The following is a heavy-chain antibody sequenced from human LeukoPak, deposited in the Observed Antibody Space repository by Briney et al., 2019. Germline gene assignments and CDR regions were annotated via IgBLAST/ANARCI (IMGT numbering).Heavy chain of an antibody. Sequence: KPSETLSLTCAVYGGSFSGYYWSWIRHPPGKGLEWIGEINHSGSTNYNPSLKSRVTISVDTSKNQFSLKLSSVTAADTAVYYCARGGVVTRAALNYWGQGTLVTVSS. V-gene: IGHV4-34*01. CDR2: INHSGST. J-gene: IGHJ4*02. CDR1: GGSFSGYY. CDR3: ARGGVVTRAALNY. D-gene: IGHD2-21*02.